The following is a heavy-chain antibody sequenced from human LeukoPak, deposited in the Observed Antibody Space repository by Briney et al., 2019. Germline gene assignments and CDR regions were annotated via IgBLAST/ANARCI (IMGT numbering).Heavy chain of an antibody. Sequence: PGGSLRLSCAASGFTFSSYGMHWVRLVPGKGLEWVAFIRSDGSNKYYADSVKGRFTISRDDSKNTLYLQMNSLRAEDTAVYYCWLVVITTHFDCWGQGTLVTVSS. D-gene: IGHD3-22*01. J-gene: IGHJ4*02. V-gene: IGHV3-30*02. CDR1: GFTFSSYG. CDR3: WLVVITTHFDC. CDR2: IRSDGSNK.